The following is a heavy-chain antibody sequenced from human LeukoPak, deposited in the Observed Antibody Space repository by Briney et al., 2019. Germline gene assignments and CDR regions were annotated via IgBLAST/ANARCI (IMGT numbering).Heavy chain of an antibody. D-gene: IGHD3-10*01. Sequence: GASVKVSCKASRGTFSSYAITWVRQAPGQGLEWMGGIIPIFGTANYAQKFQGRVTITADEFTSTAYMELSSLRSEDTAVYYCARLPMLRGVTEYYFDYWGQGALVTVSS. CDR3: ARLPMLRGVTEYYFDY. J-gene: IGHJ4*02. CDR1: RGTFSSYA. CDR2: IIPIFGTA. V-gene: IGHV1-69*13.